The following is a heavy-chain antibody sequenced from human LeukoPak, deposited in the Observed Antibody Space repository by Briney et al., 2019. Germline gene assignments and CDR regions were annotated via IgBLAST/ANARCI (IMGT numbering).Heavy chain of an antibody. Sequence: PGGSLRLSCAASGFTISTNYMSWVRQAPGKGLGWVSVMYTGGSTYYADSVKGRFTISRDNSKNTLYLQMNSLRAEDTALYYCARAPFYYDSSGYPYFDGWGQGTLVTVSS. CDR2: MYTGGST. V-gene: IGHV3-53*01. J-gene: IGHJ4*02. CDR3: ARAPFYYDSSGYPYFDG. D-gene: IGHD3-22*01. CDR1: GFTISTNY.